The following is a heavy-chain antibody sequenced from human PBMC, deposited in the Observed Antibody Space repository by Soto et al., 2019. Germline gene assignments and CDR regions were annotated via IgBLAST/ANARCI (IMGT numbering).Heavy chain of an antibody. CDR3: AKGRRITMIVVADRYYFDY. V-gene: IGHV3-23*01. CDR2: ISGSGGST. D-gene: IGHD3-22*01. J-gene: IGHJ4*02. Sequence: PGGSLRLSCAASGFTFSSYAMSWVRQAPGKGLEWVSAISGSGGSTYYADSVKGRFTISRDNSKNTLYLQMNSLRAEDTAVYYCAKGRRITMIVVADRYYFDYWGQGTLVTVSS. CDR1: GFTFSSYA.